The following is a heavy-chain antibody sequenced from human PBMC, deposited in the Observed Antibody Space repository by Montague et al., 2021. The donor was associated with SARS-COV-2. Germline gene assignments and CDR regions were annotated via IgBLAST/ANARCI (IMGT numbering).Heavy chain of an antibody. CDR1: GDSVISDKYY. Sequence: SETLSLTCTVTGDSVISDKYYWSWIRQPPGKGLEWIGFIYDSGSTSYNPSLHSRVTITIDTSKNQFSLNLMSVTPADTAVYYCVKGSVYLWGQGTLVTVSS. J-gene: IGHJ4*02. CDR2: IYDSGST. D-gene: IGHD3-22*01. CDR3: VKGSVYL. V-gene: IGHV4-61*01.